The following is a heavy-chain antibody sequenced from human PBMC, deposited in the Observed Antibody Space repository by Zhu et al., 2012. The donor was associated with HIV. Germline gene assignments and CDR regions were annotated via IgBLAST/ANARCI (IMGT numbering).Heavy chain of an antibody. J-gene: IGHJ6*03. CDR1: GGSISSGDYY. CDR3: ARADGFGTYYYYYMDV. Sequence: QVQLQESGPGLVKPSQTLSLTCTVSGGSISSGDYYWSWIRQPPGKGLEWIAYIHHSGTTYYNPSLKSRLSISIDTSKNQFSLRLSSVSAADTAVYFCARADGFGTYYYYYMDVWGKGTTVTVSS. V-gene: IGHV4-30-4*08. CDR2: IHHSGTT. D-gene: IGHD3-10*01.